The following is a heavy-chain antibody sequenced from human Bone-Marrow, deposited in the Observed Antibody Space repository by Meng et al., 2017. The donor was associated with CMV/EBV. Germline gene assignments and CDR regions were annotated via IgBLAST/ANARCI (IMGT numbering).Heavy chain of an antibody. CDR3: VRDLDIVVVPAALNWFDP. Sequence: ASVKVSCKASGYTFTGYYMHWVRQAPGQGLEWMGWINPNSGGTNYAQKFQGRVTMTRDTSISTAYMELSRLRSDDTAVYYCVRDLDIVVVPAALNWFDPWGQGALVTVSS. CDR2: INPNSGGT. D-gene: IGHD2-2*03. V-gene: IGHV1-2*02. CDR1: GYTFTGYY. J-gene: IGHJ5*02.